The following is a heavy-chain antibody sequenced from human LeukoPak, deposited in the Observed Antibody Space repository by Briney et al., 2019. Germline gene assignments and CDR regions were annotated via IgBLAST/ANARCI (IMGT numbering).Heavy chain of an antibody. J-gene: IGHJ4*02. Sequence: ASVKVSCKTSGYTFNDYGISWVRQAPGQGLEWMGWISPYNGNTNYAQKLQGRVTMTTDTSTSTAYMELRSLRSDDTAVYYCARDRGSLLDYWGQGTQVTVSS. CDR1: GYTFNDYG. D-gene: IGHD1-26*01. CDR2: ISPYNGNT. V-gene: IGHV1-18*01. CDR3: ARDRGSLLDY.